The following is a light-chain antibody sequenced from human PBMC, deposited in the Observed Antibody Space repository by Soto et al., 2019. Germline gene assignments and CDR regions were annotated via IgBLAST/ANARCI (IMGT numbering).Light chain of an antibody. V-gene: IGKV3-11*01. CDR2: DAS. Sequence: EIVLTQSPATLSLSPGERATLSCRASQSVSSYLVLYQQKPGQAPRLLIYDASNRATGIPARFSGSGSGTDITLTISRLEPEDFSFYDSQKRSNWRYTFGQRAPLEIK. J-gene: IGKJ2*01. CDR3: QKRSNWRYT. CDR1: QSVSSY.